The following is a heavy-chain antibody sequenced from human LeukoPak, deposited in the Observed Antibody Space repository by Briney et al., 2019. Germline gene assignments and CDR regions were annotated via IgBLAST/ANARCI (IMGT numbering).Heavy chain of an antibody. D-gene: IGHD3-3*01. V-gene: IGHV3-23*01. J-gene: IGHJ4*01. CDR1: GFTFSSYA. Sequence: GGSLRLSCAASGFTFSSYAMSWVRQAPGKGLEWVSAISGSGGSTYYADSVKGRFTISRDNSKNTLYLQMNSLRAEDTAAYYCAKKKRITIFGVVIMGTNYFDYWGQGTLVTVSS. CDR2: ISGSGGST. CDR3: AKKKRITIFGVVIMGTNYFDY.